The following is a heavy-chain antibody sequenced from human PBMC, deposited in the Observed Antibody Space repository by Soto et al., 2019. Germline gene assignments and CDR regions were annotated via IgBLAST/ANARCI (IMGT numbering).Heavy chain of an antibody. CDR2: IIPILGIA. D-gene: IGHD1-1*01. V-gene: IGHV1-69*02. CDR3: ARSWTPNDAFDI. Sequence: SVKVSCKASGGTFSSYTISWVRQAPGQGLEWMGRIIPILGIANYAQKFQGRVTITADKSTSTAYMELSSLRSEDTAVYYCARSWTPNDAFDIWGQGTMVTVSS. J-gene: IGHJ3*02. CDR1: GGTFSSYT.